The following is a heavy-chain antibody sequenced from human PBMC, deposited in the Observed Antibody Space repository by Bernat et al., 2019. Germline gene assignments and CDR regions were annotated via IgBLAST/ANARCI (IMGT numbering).Heavy chain of an antibody. CDR1: GFTFSSYW. Sequence: EVQLVESGGGLVQPGGSLRLSCAASGFTFSSYWMHWVRQAPGEGLVWVSRVNTDGSSTTYADSVKGRFTISRDNAKNTLYLQMNSLRAEDTAVYYCARGTSTSAPYMDVWGKGTTVTVSS. CDR2: VNTDGSST. J-gene: IGHJ6*03. CDR3: ARGTSTSAPYMDV. V-gene: IGHV3-74*01.